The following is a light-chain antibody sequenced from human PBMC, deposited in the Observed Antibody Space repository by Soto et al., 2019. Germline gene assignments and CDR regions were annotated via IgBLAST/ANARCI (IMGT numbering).Light chain of an antibody. CDR3: QQYGSSSYT. J-gene: IGKJ2*01. Sequence: EIVLTQSPGTLSLSPGARATLSCRASQSVSSSYLAWYQQKPGQAPRLLIYGASSRATGIPDRFSGSGSGTEFTLTISRLEPEDFAVYYCQQYGSSSYTFGQGTKLEIK. CDR1: QSVSSSY. V-gene: IGKV3-20*01. CDR2: GAS.